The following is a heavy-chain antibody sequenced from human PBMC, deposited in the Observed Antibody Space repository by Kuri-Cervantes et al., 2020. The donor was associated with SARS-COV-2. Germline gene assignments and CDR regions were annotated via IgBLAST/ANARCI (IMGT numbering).Heavy chain of an antibody. CDR2: ISGSGGST. D-gene: IGHD5-18*01. J-gene: IGHJ4*02. V-gene: IGHV3-11*01. CDR3: ARSLREGYGPYYFDY. CDR1: GFTFSDYY. Sequence: GESLKISCAASGFTFSDYYMNWVRQAPGKGLEWVSAISGSGGSTYYADSVKGRFTISRDNAKNSLYLQMNSLRAEDTAVYYCARSLREGYGPYYFDYWGQGTLVTVSS.